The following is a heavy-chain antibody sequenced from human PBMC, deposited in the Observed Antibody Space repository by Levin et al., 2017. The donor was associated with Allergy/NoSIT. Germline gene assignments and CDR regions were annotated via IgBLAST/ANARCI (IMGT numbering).Heavy chain of an antibody. V-gene: IGHV3-74*01. CDR1: GFTLVHYV. CDR3: VRDSDYKCDF. J-gene: IGHJ4*02. CDR2: ISHDGTEI. Sequence: GGSLRLSCTASGFTLVHYVMHWVRQAQGKGPVWVSRISHDGTEISYADSVKGRFAISRDGAKNTLYLQMNSLRVEDTAVYYCVRDSDYKCDFWGQGTQVTVSS. D-gene: IGHD4-11*01.